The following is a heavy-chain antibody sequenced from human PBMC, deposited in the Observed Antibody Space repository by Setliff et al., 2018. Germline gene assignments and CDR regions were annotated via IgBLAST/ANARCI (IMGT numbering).Heavy chain of an antibody. J-gene: IGHJ3*02. CDR3: ARDSSGYMAFDI. D-gene: IGHD3-22*01. CDR2: ISAYNGNT. V-gene: IGHV1-18*01. CDR1: GYTFTSYG. Sequence: ASVKVSCKASGYTFTSYGISWVRQAPGQGLEWMGWISAYNGNTNYAQKLQGRVTMTTDTSTSTAYMELRSLRSEDTAVYYCARDSSGYMAFDIWGQGTMVTVSS.